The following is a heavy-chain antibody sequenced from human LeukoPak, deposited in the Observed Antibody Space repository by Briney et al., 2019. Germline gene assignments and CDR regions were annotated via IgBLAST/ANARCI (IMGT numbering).Heavy chain of an antibody. J-gene: IGHJ4*02. Sequence: PSETLSLTCTVSGGPISSYYWSWIRQPPGKGLEWIGYIYYSGSTNYNPSLKSRVTISVDTSKNQFSLKLSSVTAADTAVYYCARDGVVANFDYWGQGTLVTVSS. CDR2: IYYSGST. CDR1: GGPISSYY. D-gene: IGHD2-15*01. CDR3: ARDGVVANFDY. V-gene: IGHV4-59*01.